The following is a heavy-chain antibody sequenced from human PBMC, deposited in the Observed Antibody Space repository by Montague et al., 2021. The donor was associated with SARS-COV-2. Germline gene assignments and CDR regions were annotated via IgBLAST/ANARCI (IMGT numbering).Heavy chain of an antibody. CDR2: ISYDGTKT. Sequence: SLRLSCAASGFNFTHYAMYWVRQAPGKGLDWVATISYDGTKTYYTDSVKGRFTIPRDNSKDTLHLQLSSLRLDDTAIYYCARGGRYFDWLLLPYWGQGALVTVSS. D-gene: IGHD3-9*01. CDR1: GFNFTHYA. V-gene: IGHV3-30*04. CDR3: ARGGRYFDWLLLPY. J-gene: IGHJ4*02.